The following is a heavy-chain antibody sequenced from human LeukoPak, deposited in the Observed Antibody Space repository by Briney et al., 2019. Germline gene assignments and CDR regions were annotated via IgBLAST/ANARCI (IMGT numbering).Heavy chain of an antibody. CDR3: ARIDTYYYDSSGYYSAFDI. Sequence: GGSLRLSCAASGFTFSTYAMNWVRQAPGVGLEWVSGISGSGGSTYYADSVKGRFTISRDNAKNSLYLQMNSLRAEDTALYYCARIDTYYYDSSGYYSAFDIWGQGTIVTVSS. CDR1: GFTFSTYA. J-gene: IGHJ3*02. CDR2: ISGSGGST. D-gene: IGHD3-22*01. V-gene: IGHV3-23*01.